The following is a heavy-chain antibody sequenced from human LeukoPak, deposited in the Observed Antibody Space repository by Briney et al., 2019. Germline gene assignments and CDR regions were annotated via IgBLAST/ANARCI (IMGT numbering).Heavy chain of an antibody. Sequence: PGGSLRLSCAASGFTFSDYYMSWIRQAPGKGLEWVSYISSSGSTIYYADSVKGRFTISRDNAKNSLYLQMNSLRAEDTAVYYCARDKSTSDYGDYYFDYWGQGTLVTVSS. V-gene: IGHV3-11*01. D-gene: IGHD4-17*01. CDR1: GFTFSDYY. CDR2: ISSSGSTI. J-gene: IGHJ4*02. CDR3: ARDKSTSDYGDYYFDY.